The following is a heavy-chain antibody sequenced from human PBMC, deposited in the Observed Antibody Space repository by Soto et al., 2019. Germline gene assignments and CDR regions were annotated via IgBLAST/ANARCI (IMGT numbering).Heavy chain of an antibody. Sequence: QVQLVESGGGVVQPGRSLRLSCAASGFTFSSYGMHWGRQAPGKGLEWVAVISYDGSNKYYADSVKGRFTISRDNSKNTLYLQMNSLRAEDTAVYYCAKEEDPSYDSSGYHYGPHDYFDYWGQGTLVTVSS. J-gene: IGHJ4*02. V-gene: IGHV3-30*18. CDR2: ISYDGSNK. CDR1: GFTFSSYG. CDR3: AKEEDPSYDSSGYHYGPHDYFDY. D-gene: IGHD3-22*01.